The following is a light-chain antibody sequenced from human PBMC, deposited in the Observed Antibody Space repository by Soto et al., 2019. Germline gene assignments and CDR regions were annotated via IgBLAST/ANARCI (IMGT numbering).Light chain of an antibody. J-gene: IGKJ5*01. CDR3: QQRSNWPIT. Sequence: EIVLTQSPGTLSLSPGERATLSCRASQSVSSNSLAWYQQKPAQAPRLLIYDASNRATGIPARFSGSGSGTDFTLTISSLEPEDFAVYYCQQRSNWPITFGQGTRLEIK. CDR1: QSVSSNS. V-gene: IGKV3D-20*02. CDR2: DAS.